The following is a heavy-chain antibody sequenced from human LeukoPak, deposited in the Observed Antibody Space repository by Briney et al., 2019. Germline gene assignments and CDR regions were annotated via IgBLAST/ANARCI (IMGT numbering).Heavy chain of an antibody. J-gene: IGHJ4*02. CDR2: IYYSGGNT. D-gene: IGHD2-2*01. V-gene: IGHV3-23*01. CDR3: AKDQGQAVVPRRFDN. CDR1: GFTFSEFA. Sequence: GGALRLSCAASGFTFSEFAMSWVRQAPGKGLEWASTIYYSGGNTYSADSVKGRFTISRYNAKNTLYLQMNSLRAEDTAVYYCAKDQGQAVVPRRFDNWGQGTLVTVSS.